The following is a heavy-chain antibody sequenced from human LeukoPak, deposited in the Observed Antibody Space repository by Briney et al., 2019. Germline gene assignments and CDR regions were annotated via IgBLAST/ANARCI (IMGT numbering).Heavy chain of an antibody. D-gene: IGHD1-26*01. V-gene: IGHV4-39*01. Sequence: SETLPLTCSVSGGSITYSHYYWGWVRQPPGKGLEWIGGIYYSGSTYYNPSLKSRVTISVDTSRNEFSLRLSSVTAADTALYFCARQSGXYGGILDNWGQGILGTVSS. J-gene: IGHJ4*02. CDR2: IYYSGST. CDR3: ARQSGXYGGILDN. CDR1: GGSITYSHYY.